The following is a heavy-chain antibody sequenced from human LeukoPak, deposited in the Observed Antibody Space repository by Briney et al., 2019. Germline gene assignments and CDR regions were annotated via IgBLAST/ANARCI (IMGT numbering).Heavy chain of an antibody. CDR3: ARYGSYSSSWYFDY. Sequence: SETLSLTCTVPGGSISSSSYYWGWIRQSPGKGLEWIGSIFHSGSTYYDPSLKSRVTISVDTSKNQFSLKLSSVTAADTAVYYCARYGSYSSSWYFDYWGQGTLVTVSS. D-gene: IGHD6-13*01. V-gene: IGHV4-39*01. CDR1: GGSISSSSYY. CDR2: IFHSGST. J-gene: IGHJ4*02.